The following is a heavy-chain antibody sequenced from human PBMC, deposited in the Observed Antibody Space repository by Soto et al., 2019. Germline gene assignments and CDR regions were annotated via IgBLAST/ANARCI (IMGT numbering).Heavy chain of an antibody. CDR1: GFSISEDH. V-gene: IGHV4-59*01. D-gene: IGHD6-13*01. Sequence: SETLSLTCDVSGFSISEDHWSWIRQAPGKGLEWVGYVHFSGSTTYNPSLAPRLNISFNMSKSQVYLQLTSVTAADTAVYYCARFGAAAAHDDNWGRGVLVTVSS. J-gene: IGHJ4*01. CDR3: ARFGAAAAHDDN. CDR2: VHFSGST.